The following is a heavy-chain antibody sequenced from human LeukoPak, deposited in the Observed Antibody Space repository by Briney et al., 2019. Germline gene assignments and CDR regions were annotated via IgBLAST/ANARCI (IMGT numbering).Heavy chain of an antibody. Sequence: ASVKVSCKASGYTFTSYGISWVRQAPGQGLEWMGWISAYNGNTNYAQKLQGRVTMTTDTSTSTAYMELRSLRSEDTAVYYCARGGYYETTAYWNYFDYWGQGTPVTVSS. CDR2: ISAYNGNT. J-gene: IGHJ4*02. D-gene: IGHD3-22*01. CDR1: GYTFTSYG. CDR3: ARGGYYETTAYWNYFDY. V-gene: IGHV1-18*01.